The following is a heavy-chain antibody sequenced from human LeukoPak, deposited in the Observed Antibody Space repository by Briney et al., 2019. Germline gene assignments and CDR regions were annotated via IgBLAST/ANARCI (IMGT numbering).Heavy chain of an antibody. CDR3: AKVDGGYSSGPGNY. V-gene: IGHV3-30*02. CDR2: IRYDGSNK. D-gene: IGHD6-19*01. J-gene: IGHJ4*02. Sequence: GGSLRLSCAASGFTFSSYGMHWVRQAPGKGLEWVAFIRYDGSNKYYADSVKGRFTISRDNSKNTLYLQMNSLRAEDTAVYYCAKVDGGYSSGPGNYWGQETLVTVSS. CDR1: GFTFSSYG.